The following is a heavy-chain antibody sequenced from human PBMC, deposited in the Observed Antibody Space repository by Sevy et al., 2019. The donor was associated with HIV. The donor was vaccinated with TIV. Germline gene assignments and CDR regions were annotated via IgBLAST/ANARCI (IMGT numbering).Heavy chain of an antibody. CDR1: GFTFSSYA. CDR3: AKRGIGPYSSSWYITGGMDV. D-gene: IGHD6-13*01. J-gene: IGHJ6*02. V-gene: IGHV3-23*01. Sequence: GGSLRLSCAASGFTFSSYAMSWVRQAPGKGLEWVSAISGSGGSTYYAYSVKGRFTISRDNSKNTLYLQMNSLRAEDTAVYYCAKRGIGPYSSSWYITGGMDVWGQGTTVTVSS. CDR2: ISGSGGST.